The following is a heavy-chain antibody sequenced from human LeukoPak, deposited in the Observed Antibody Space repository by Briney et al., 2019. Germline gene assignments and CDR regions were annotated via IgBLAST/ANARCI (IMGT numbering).Heavy chain of an antibody. CDR1: GGSISSGGYY. J-gene: IGHJ4*02. V-gene: IGHV4-31*03. Sequence: SETLSLTCTVSGGSISSGGYYWSWIRQHPGKGLEWIGYIYFSGSAFYNPSLRSRLTISVDTSKNQFSLKVRSVTAADTAVYYCAREGDGSLKFDYWGQGILVTVSS. CDR3: AREGDGSLKFDY. D-gene: IGHD3-10*01. CDR2: IYFSGSA.